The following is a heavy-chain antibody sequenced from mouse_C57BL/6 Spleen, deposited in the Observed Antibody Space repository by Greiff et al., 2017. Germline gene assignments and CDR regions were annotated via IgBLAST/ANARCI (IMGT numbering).Heavy chain of an antibody. Sequence: VQLQESGPDLVKPGASLKISCTASGFAFSSSWMNWVHQRPGKGLEWIGRIYPGDGDTNSNGKFTGKGTLTADKSSSTVYMQLSSLTAEDSAVYFCAREKATGWFAYWGQGTLVTVSA. CDR2: IYPGDGDT. V-gene: IGHV1-82*01. J-gene: IGHJ3*01. CDR1: GFAFSSSW. CDR3: AREKATGWFAY. D-gene: IGHD3-2*02.